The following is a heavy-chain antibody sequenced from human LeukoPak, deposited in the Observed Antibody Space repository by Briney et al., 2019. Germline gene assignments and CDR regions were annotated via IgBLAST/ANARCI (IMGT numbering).Heavy chain of an antibody. J-gene: IGHJ4*02. Sequence: SETLSLTCGVYGGSFSGYYWSWIRPPPGKGLEWIGEINHSGSTNYNPSLKSRVTISVDTSKNQFSLKLSSVTAADTAVYYCARGGAAAGQNPVYYFDYWGQGTLVTVSS. CDR2: INHSGST. V-gene: IGHV4-34*01. D-gene: IGHD6-13*01. CDR1: GGSFSGYY. CDR3: ARGGAAAGQNPVYYFDY.